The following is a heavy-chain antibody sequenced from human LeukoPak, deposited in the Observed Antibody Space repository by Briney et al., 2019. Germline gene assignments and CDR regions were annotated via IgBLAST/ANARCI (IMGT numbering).Heavy chain of an antibody. CDR2: ISGSGGST. CDR3: AKQGKWELQEFDY. D-gene: IGHD1-26*01. V-gene: IGHV3-23*01. J-gene: IGHJ4*02. CDR1: GSTFSSYA. Sequence: GGSLRLSCAASGSTFSSYAMSWVRQAPGKGLEWVSAISGSGGSTYYADSVKGRFTISRDNSKNTLYLQMNSLRAEDTAVYYCAKQGKWELQEFDYWGQGTLVTVSS.